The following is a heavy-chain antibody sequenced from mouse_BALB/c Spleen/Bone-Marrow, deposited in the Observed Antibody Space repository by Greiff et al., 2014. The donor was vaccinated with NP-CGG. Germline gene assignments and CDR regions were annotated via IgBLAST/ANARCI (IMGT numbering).Heavy chain of an antibody. CDR2: ISSGGSDT. D-gene: IGHD3-1*01. CDR1: GFTFSSYA. V-gene: IGHV5-9-3*01. J-gene: IGHJ4*01. Sequence: VQLKESGGGLVKPGGSLKLSCTTSGFTFSSYAMSWVRQTPEKRLEWVAVISSGGSDTYYPDSVKGRFTVSRDNAKNTLYLQMSSLRSEDTALYYCARRSDLRASMDYWGQGASVTVSS. CDR3: ARRSDLRASMDY.